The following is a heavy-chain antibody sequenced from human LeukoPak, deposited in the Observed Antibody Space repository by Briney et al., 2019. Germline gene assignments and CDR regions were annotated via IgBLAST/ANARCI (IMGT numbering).Heavy chain of an antibody. Sequence: ASVKVSCKASGYTFTSYGISWVRQAPGQGLEWMGWISAYNSNTNYAQKLQGRVTMTTDTSTSTAYMELRSLRSDDTAVYFCARNVAAFVVVPAAADYWGQGTLVTVSS. CDR1: GYTFTSYG. CDR2: ISAYNSNT. V-gene: IGHV1-18*01. J-gene: IGHJ4*02. CDR3: ARNVAAFVVVPAAADY. D-gene: IGHD2-2*01.